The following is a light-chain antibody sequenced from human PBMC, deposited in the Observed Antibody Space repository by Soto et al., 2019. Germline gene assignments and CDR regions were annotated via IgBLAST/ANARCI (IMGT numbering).Light chain of an antibody. Sequence: EIVMTQSPATLSVSPGERATLSCRASQSVSSNLAWYQQKPGQAPRLLIYGASNRATGFPARYSGRGSGTEFTLTISSLQSEDFAVYYCQQYNNWPPLTFGGGTKVEIK. CDR3: QQYNNWPPLT. V-gene: IGKV3-15*01. CDR2: GAS. J-gene: IGKJ4*01. CDR1: QSVSSN.